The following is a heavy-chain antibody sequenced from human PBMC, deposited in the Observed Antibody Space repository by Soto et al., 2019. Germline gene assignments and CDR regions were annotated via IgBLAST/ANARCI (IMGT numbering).Heavy chain of an antibody. CDR3: GGGGDIVSNRFDP. CDR1: GYTFTSYG. D-gene: IGHD2-15*01. V-gene: IGHV1-18*01. J-gene: IGHJ5*02. Sequence: QVQLVQSGAEVKKPGASVKVSCKASGYTFTSYGISWVRQAPGQGLEWMGWISAYNGNTNYAQKLQGRVTMTTDTTTSQAKRGLGSLRFDDAAGYYWGGGGDIVSNRFDPWGEGTLVTVS. CDR2: ISAYNGNT.